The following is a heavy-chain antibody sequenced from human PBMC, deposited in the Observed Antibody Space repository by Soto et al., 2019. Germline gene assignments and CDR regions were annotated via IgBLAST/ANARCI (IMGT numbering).Heavy chain of an antibody. CDR1: GGSISSGGYY. J-gene: IGHJ6*02. V-gene: IGHV4-31*03. D-gene: IGHD4-17*01. Sequence: PSETLSLTCTVSGGSISSGGYYWSWIRQHPGKGLEWIGYIYYSGSTYYNPSLKSRVTISVATSKNQFSLKLSSVTAADTAVYYCARAHYGDYGYYYYYGMDVWGQGTTVTVSS. CDR2: IYYSGST. CDR3: ARAHYGDYGYYYYYGMDV.